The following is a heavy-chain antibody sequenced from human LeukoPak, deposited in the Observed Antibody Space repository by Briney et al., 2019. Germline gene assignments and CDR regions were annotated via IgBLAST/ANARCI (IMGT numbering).Heavy chain of an antibody. V-gene: IGHV1-18*01. CDR1: GYTFTSYG. J-gene: IGHJ5*02. CDR2: ISAYNGNT. Sequence: GASVKVSCKASGYTFTSYGISWVRQAPGQGLEWMGWISAYNGNTNYAQKFQGRVTITRNTSISTAYMELSSLRSEDTAVYYCARGRSSEFLFDPWGQGTLVTVSS. CDR3: ARGRSSEFLFDP. D-gene: IGHD3-10*01.